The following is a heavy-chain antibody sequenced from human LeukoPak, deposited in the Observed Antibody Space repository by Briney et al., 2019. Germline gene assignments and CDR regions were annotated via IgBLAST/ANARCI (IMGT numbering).Heavy chain of an antibody. J-gene: IGHJ6*03. CDR3: ARANIDRDSSGWLYYYYYYMDV. D-gene: IGHD6-19*01. V-gene: IGHV4-59*01. CDR2: IYYSGST. CDR1: GGSISSYY. Sequence: SETLSLTCTVSGGSISSYYWSWIRQPPGKGLEWIGYIYYSGSTNYNPSLKSRVTISVDTSKNQFSLKLSSVTAADTAVYYCARANIDRDSSGWLYYYYYYMDVWGKGTTVTVSS.